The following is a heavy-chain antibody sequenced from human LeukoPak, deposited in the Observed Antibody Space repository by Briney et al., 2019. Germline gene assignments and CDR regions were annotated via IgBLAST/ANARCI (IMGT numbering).Heavy chain of an antibody. J-gene: IGHJ3*02. Sequence: PGRSLRLSCAASGFTVSSNYMSWVRQAPGKGLEWVSVIYSGGSTYYADSVKGRFTISRGNFKNTLYLQMNSLRAEDTAVYYCARGDTYYDILTGYSPDAFGIWGQGTMVTVSS. V-gene: IGHV3-53*01. CDR1: GFTVSSNY. CDR2: IYSGGST. D-gene: IGHD3-9*01. CDR3: ARGDTYYDILTGYSPDAFGI.